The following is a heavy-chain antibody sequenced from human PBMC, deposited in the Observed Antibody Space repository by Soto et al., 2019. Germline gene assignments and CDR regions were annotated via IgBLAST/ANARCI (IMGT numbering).Heavy chain of an antibody. CDR3: ARHISSGTNIAAIRSFDP. Sequence: QVQLQESGPGLVKPSETLSLTCTVSGGSINSYYWSWIRQPPGKGLEWIGYIYYSGSTNYNPSLKSRITISAVTSKHQFSLKLSSVTAADTAVYYCARHISSGTNIAAIRSFDPWGQGTLGTVSS. J-gene: IGHJ5*02. CDR2: IYYSGST. CDR1: GGSINSYY. D-gene: IGHD1-7*01. V-gene: IGHV4-59*08.